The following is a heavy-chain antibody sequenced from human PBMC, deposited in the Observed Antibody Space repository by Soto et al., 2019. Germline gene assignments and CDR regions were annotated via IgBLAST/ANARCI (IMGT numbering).Heavy chain of an antibody. V-gene: IGHV1-18*01. D-gene: IGHD1-1*01. Sequence: QVHLVQSGAEVKKPGASVKVSCKGSGYAFTTYGITWVRQAPGQGLEWMGWISAHNGNTNYAQKLQGRVTVTIDTSTSTAYMELTSLRSDDTAVYYCARGRYVDYWGQGALVTVSS. CDR2: ISAHNGNT. CDR3: ARGRYVDY. CDR1: GYAFTTYG. J-gene: IGHJ4*02.